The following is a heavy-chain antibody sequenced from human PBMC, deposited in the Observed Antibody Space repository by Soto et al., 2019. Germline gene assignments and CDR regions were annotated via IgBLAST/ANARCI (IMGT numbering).Heavy chain of an antibody. CDR3: ARVNEGPFDY. Sequence: PSETLSLTCAVYGGSISSYYWSWIRQPPGKGLEWIGYIYYSGSTKYNPSLKSRVTISVDTSKNQFSLKLSSVTAADTAVYYCARVNEGPFDYWGQGTLVTVSS. J-gene: IGHJ4*02. CDR1: GGSISSYY. D-gene: IGHD1-1*01. V-gene: IGHV4-59*01. CDR2: IYYSGST.